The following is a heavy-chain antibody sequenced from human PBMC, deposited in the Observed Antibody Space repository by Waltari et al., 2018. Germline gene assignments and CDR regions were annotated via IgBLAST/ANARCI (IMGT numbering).Heavy chain of an antibody. J-gene: IGHJ4*02. CDR3: ARDRGRGLYLDS. D-gene: IGHD2-15*01. CDR1: GESMSSSYV. CDR2: VRGDGRT. Sequence: QLQLQESGPGLLHPSGTLSLTCAVSGESMSSSYVWNWVRQLPGKGLEWIGQVRGDGRTNYNPSFASRLTISLDTSTDHFSLRLTSATAADTAVYYCARDRGRGLYLDSWGQGILVTVSP. V-gene: IGHV4-4*02.